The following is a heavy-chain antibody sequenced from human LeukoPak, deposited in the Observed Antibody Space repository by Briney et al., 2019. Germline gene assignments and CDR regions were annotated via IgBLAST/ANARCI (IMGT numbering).Heavy chain of an antibody. J-gene: IGHJ4*02. CDR3: VSSRWTTQGPHFDY. CDR1: AFNFDDNA. V-gene: IGHV3-9*01. CDR2: ISWNGISL. D-gene: IGHD4-17*01. Sequence: GRSLRLSCTTSAFNFDDNAMHWVRQGPGKGLEWVSGISWNGISLGYAASVKGRFTISRDNANNSLYLQMDSLRAEDTAFYYCVSSRWTTQGPHFDYWGPGTLVTVSS.